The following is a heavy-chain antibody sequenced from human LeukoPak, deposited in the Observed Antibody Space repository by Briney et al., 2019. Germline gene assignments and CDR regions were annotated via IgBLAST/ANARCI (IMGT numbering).Heavy chain of an antibody. CDR1: GGSISGSSYY. J-gene: IGHJ4*02. D-gene: IGHD2-21*02. Sequence: PSETLSLTCTVSGGSISGSSYYWGWIRQPPGKGLEWIGSIHYSGTTYYNPSLKSRVTISVDTSKNQFSLRLSSVTAADTAVYYCARGGFYCGGDCYVDYWGQGTLVTVSS. CDR2: IHYSGTT. V-gene: IGHV4-39*07. CDR3: ARGGFYCGGDCYVDY.